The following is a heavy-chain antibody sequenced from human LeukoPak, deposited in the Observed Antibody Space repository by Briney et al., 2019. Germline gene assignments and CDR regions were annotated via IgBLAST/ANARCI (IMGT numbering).Heavy chain of an antibody. CDR1: GFTVSSNY. V-gene: IGHV3-66*01. Sequence: GRSLRLSCAASGFTVSSNYMSWVRQAPGKGLEWVSVIYSGGSTYYADSVKGRFTISRDNSKNTLYLQMNSLRAEDTAVYYCARALPPAYSSSSLDYWGQGTLVTVPS. CDR2: IYSGGST. CDR3: ARALPPAYSSSSLDY. J-gene: IGHJ4*02. D-gene: IGHD6-6*01.